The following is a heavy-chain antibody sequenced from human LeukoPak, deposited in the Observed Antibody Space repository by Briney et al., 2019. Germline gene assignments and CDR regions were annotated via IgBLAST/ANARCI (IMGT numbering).Heavy chain of an antibody. CDR1: GFTFSSYA. V-gene: IGHV3-23*01. CDR3: AKDASSGTYYDH. D-gene: IGHD1-26*01. J-gene: IGHJ4*02. Sequence: GGSLRLSCAATGFTFSSYAMSWVRQAPGKGLEWVSAISGSGGSTYYADSVKGRFTISRDNSKNTLYLQMHSLRAEDTAVYYCAKDASSGTYYDHWGQGTLATVSS. CDR2: ISGSGGST.